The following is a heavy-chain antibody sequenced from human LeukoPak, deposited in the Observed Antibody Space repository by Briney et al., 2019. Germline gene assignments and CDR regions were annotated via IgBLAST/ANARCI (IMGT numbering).Heavy chain of an antibody. Sequence: GGSLRLSCAASGFSVTSNYMSWVRQAPGKGLEWVAVIWYDGSNKYYADSVKGRFTISRDNSKNTLYLQMNSLRAEDTAVYYCAVMGGEHLVLDYWGQGTLVTVSS. CDR3: AVMGGEHLVLDY. CDR2: IWYDGSNK. V-gene: IGHV3-33*08. J-gene: IGHJ4*02. D-gene: IGHD6-6*01. CDR1: GFSVTSNY.